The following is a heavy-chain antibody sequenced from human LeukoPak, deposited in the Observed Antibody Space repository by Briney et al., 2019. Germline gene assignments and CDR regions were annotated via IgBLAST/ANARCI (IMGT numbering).Heavy chain of an antibody. CDR1: GGSISSYY. D-gene: IGHD4/OR15-4a*01. V-gene: IGHV4-59*01. CDR3: ARVGAAYGMDV. J-gene: IGHJ6*02. CDR2: IYYSGST. Sequence: SETLSLTCTDSGGSISSYYWSWIRQPPGKGLEWIGYIYYSGSTNYNPSLKSRVTISVDTSKNQFSLKLSSVTAADTAVYYCARVGAAYGMDVWGQGTTVTVSS.